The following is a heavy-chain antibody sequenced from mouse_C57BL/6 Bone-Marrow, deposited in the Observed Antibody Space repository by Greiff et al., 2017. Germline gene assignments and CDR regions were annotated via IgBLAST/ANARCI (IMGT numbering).Heavy chain of an antibody. J-gene: IGHJ3*01. V-gene: IGHV5-9-1*02. CDR2: ISSGGDYI. D-gene: IGHD1-1*01. CDR3: TRDNYYGSSYVAWFAY. CDR1: GFTFSSYA. Sequence: DVMLVESGEGLVKPGGSLKLSCAASGFTFSSYAMSWVRQTPEKRLEWVAYISSGGDYIYYADTVKGRFTISRDNARNTLYLQMSSLKSEDTAMYYCTRDNYYGSSYVAWFAYWGQGTLVTVSA.